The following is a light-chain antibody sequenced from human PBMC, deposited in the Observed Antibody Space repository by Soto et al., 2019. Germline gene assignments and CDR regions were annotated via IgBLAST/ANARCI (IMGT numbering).Light chain of an antibody. CDR2: EVN. CDR3: SSHAGSSKV. J-gene: IGLJ1*01. V-gene: IGLV2-8*01. CDR1: SSDVGGYNY. Sequence: QSVLTQPPSASGSPGQSVAISCTGTSSDVGGYNYVSWYQQHPGKAPKLMIYEVNKRPSGVPDRFSGSKSGNTASLTVSGLQAEDEPDYYCSSHAGSSKVFGTGTKVTVL.